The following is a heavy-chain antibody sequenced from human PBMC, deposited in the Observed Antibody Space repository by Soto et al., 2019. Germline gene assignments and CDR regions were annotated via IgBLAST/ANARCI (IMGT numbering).Heavy chain of an antibody. V-gene: IGHV3-7*01. J-gene: IGHJ3*02. CDR2: IHPAGNVK. Sequence: VQLVESGGGLVQPGESLRLSCTASGLTFSTSWLSWVRQAPGEGLEWVSNIHPAGNVKHYADSVKERFTISRDNATNSVFLHMSALRVEDTSVYYCATANTPYAFDMWGQGTMVTVSS. CDR1: GLTFSTSW. CDR3: ATANTPYAFDM.